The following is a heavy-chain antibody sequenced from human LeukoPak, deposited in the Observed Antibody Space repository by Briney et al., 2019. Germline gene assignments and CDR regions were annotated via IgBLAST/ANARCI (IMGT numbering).Heavy chain of an antibody. CDR1: GYTLTELS. CDR2: FDPEDGET. J-gene: IGHJ4*02. CDR3: ATAGTGIAAAGTFLFRA. Sequence: ASVKVSCKVSGYTLTELSMHWVRQAPGKGLEWMGGFDPEDGETIYAQKFQGRVTMTEDTSTDTAYVALSSLRSEDTAVYYCATAGTGIAAAGTFLFRAWGQGTLVTVSS. V-gene: IGHV1-24*01. D-gene: IGHD6-13*01.